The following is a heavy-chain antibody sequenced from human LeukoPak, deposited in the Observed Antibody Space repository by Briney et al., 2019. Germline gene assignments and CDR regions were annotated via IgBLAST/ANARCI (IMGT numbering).Heavy chain of an antibody. J-gene: IGHJ4*02. Sequence: GGSLRLSCAASGFTFSGYWMHWVRQAPGKGLVWVSRINSDGSSTTYADSVKGRFTISRDNAKNTLYLQMNSLRAEDTAMYYCARAIGLDFDFWGQGTLVTVSS. V-gene: IGHV3-74*01. CDR2: INSDGSST. CDR1: GFTFSGYW. CDR3: ARAIGLDFDF. D-gene: IGHD2/OR15-2a*01.